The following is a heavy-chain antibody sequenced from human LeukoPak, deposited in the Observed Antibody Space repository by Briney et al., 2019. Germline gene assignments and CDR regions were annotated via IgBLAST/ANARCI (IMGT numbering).Heavy chain of an antibody. D-gene: IGHD6-19*01. CDR1: GYTFTSYY. V-gene: IGHV1-2*02. Sequence: ASVKVSCKASGYTFTSYYMHWVRQAPGQGLEWMGWINPNSGGTNYAQKFQGRVTMTRDTSISTAYMELSRLRSDDTAVYYCARGLQWLVPRAFDIWGQGTMVTVSS. J-gene: IGHJ3*02. CDR3: ARGLQWLVPRAFDI. CDR2: INPNSGGT.